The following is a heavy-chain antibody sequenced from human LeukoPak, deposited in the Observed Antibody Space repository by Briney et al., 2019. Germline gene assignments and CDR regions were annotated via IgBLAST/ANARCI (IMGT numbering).Heavy chain of an antibody. D-gene: IGHD2-8*02. CDR2: IWYEGSNK. V-gene: IGHV3-33*08. CDR1: GFTFSSYG. Sequence: PGGSLRLSCAASGFTFSSYGMHWVRQAPGKGLEGVAVIWYEGSNKYYADSVKGRFTISRDNAKNSLYLQMNSLRAEDTAVYYCAGLLSTADDAFDIWGQGTMVTVCS. J-gene: IGHJ3*02. CDR3: AGLLSTADDAFDI.